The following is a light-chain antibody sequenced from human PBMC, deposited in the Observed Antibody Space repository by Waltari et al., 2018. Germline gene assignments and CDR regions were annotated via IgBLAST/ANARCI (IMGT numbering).Light chain of an antibody. CDR2: VNN. J-gene: IGLJ2*01. V-gene: IGLV1-44*01. CDR3: ASWDDSLNAVI. CDR1: NSNIGSNT. Sequence: QSVLTQPPSESGTPGQRVTISCSGSNSNIGSNTVNWYQQIPGTAPKLLISVNNQRPSGVPDRFSGSRSGTSVSLAISRLQSEDEADYYCASWDDSLNAVIFGGGTKLTVL.